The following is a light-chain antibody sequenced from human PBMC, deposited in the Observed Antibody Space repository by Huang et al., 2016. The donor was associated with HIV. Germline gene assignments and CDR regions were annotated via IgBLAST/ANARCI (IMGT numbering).Light chain of an antibody. CDR3: QQSNTS. CDR2: KAS. J-gene: IGKJ1*01. CDR1: QHISTW. V-gene: IGKV1-5*03. Sequence: DIQMTQSPSTLSASVGDRVTISCRASQHISTWLAWYQQKPGKAPKLLIYKASFLETGVPSRFSGSGAGTEFTLAISCLQPDDFATYYCQQSNTSFGQGTKVEIK.